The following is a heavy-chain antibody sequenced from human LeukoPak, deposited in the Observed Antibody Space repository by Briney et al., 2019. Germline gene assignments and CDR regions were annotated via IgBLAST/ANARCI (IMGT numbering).Heavy chain of an antibody. D-gene: IGHD3-3*01. CDR1: GYTFTSYD. J-gene: IGHJ5*02. V-gene: IGHV1-8*03. CDR2: MNPNSGNT. Sequence: GASVKVSCKASGYTFTSYDINWVRQATGQGLEWMGWMNPNSGNTGYAQKFQGRVTITRNTSISTAYMELSSLRSEDTAVYYCARGGYYDLWSGYSSNWFDPWGQGTLVTVSS. CDR3: ARGGYYDLWSGYSSNWFDP.